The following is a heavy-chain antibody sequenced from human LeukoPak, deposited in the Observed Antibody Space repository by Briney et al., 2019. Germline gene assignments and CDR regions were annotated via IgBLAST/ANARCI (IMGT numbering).Heavy chain of an antibody. D-gene: IGHD3-22*01. Sequence: ASVKVSCKASGYTFTSYGISWVRQAPGQGLEWMGWISAYNGNTNYAQKLQGRVTMTTDTSTSTAYMELRSLRSDDTAVYYCARDREYYYDSSGYYDPFDHWGQGTLVTVSS. V-gene: IGHV1-18*01. CDR1: GYTFTSYG. CDR2: ISAYNGNT. CDR3: ARDREYYYDSSGYYDPFDH. J-gene: IGHJ4*02.